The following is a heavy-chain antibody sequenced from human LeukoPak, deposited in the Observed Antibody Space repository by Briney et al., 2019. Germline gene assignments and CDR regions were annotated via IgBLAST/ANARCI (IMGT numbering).Heavy chain of an antibody. Sequence: SETLSLTCTVSGGSISTHYWSWIRQPPGKGLEWIGYTYYTGSTNYNPSLKSRVTISVDTSKNQFSLKLSSVTAADTAVYYCASASSGWANGMDVWGQETTVTVSS. D-gene: IGHD6-19*01. CDR2: TYYTGST. J-gene: IGHJ6*02. V-gene: IGHV4-59*08. CDR1: GGSISTHY. CDR3: ASASSGWANGMDV.